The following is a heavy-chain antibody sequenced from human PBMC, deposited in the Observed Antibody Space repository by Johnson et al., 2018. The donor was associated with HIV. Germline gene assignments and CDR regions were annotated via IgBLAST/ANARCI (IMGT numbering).Heavy chain of an antibody. CDR2: ISFDGSTE. D-gene: IGHD1-7*01. CDR1: GLNFSDYG. CDR3: GRKMWVEIPTDAVDS. Sequence: QVQLVESGGGVVQPGRSVRLSCAASGLNFSDYGMHWVRQAPGKGLEWVAVISFDGSTEYYADSVKGRFTISRDNSKKTLYLQVNSLRAEDTAVYYCGRKMWVEIPTDAVDSWGQGTMVTVSS. J-gene: IGHJ3*02. V-gene: IGHV3-30-3*01.